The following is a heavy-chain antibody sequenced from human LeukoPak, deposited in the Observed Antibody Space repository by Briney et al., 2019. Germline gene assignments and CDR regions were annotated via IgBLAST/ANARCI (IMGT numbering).Heavy chain of an antibody. V-gene: IGHV4-34*01. CDR2: INHSGST. J-gene: IGHJ5*02. Sequence: SETLSLTCAVYGGSFSGYYWSWIRQPPGKGLEWIGEINHSGSTNYNPSLKSRVTISVDTSKNQFSLKLSSVTAADTAVYYGARGGAYYGLHWFDPWGQGTLVTVSS. D-gene: IGHD3-10*01. CDR3: ARGGAYYGLHWFDP. CDR1: GGSFSGYY.